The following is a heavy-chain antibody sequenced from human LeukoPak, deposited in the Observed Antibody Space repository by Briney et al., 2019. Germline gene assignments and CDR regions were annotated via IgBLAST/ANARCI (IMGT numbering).Heavy chain of an antibody. Sequence: PSETLSLTCTVSGGSISSYYWSWIRQPPGKGLEWIGYIYYSGSTYYNPSLKSRVTISVDRSKNQFSLKLSSVTAADTAVYYCARYYGDYLNWFDPWGQGRLVTVSS. CDR1: GGSISSYY. D-gene: IGHD4-17*01. J-gene: IGHJ5*02. CDR2: IYYSGST. V-gene: IGHV4-59*12. CDR3: ARYYGDYLNWFDP.